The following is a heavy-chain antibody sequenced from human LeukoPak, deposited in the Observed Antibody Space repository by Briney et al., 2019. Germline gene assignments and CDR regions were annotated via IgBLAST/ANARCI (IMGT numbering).Heavy chain of an antibody. J-gene: IGHJ4*02. Sequence: ASVKFSCKASGYTFTSYAMNWVRQAPGQGLEWMGWINTNTGNPTYAQGFTGRFVFSLDTSVSTAYLQISSLKAEDTAVYYCARDGPNYYDSILLQESDDYWGQGTLVTVSS. D-gene: IGHD3-22*01. CDR3: ARDGPNYYDSILLQESDDY. CDR2: INTNTGNP. CDR1: GYTFTSYA. V-gene: IGHV7-4-1*02.